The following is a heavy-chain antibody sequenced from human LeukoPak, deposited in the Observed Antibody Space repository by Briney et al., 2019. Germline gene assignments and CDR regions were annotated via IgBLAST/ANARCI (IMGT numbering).Heavy chain of an antibody. J-gene: IGHJ5*02. CDR2: IYYSGST. V-gene: IGHV4-59*01. CDR3: ARDVRDGYNYNWFDP. D-gene: IGHD5-24*01. Sequence: PSETLSLTCTVSGGSISSYYWSWIRQPPGKGLEWIGYIYYSGSTNYNPSLKSRVTISVDTSKNQFSLKLSSVTAADTAVYYCARDVRDGYNYNWFDPWGQGTLVTVSS. CDR1: GGSISSYY.